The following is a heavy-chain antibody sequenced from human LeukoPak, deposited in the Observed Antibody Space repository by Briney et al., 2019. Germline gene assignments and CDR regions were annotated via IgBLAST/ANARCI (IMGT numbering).Heavy chain of an antibody. J-gene: IGHJ6*02. Sequence: SETLSLTCTVSGGSIGSFYWSWIRQPPGKGLEWIGYIYYTGTTNYNPSLKSRVTISIDTSKNQLSLKLSSATAADTAMYYCVREQRSYDFSSAFYIAHGMDVWGQGTPVTVSS. CDR1: GGSIGSFY. CDR2: IYYTGTT. V-gene: IGHV4-59*01. CDR3: VREQRSYDFSSAFYIAHGMDV. D-gene: IGHD3-3*01.